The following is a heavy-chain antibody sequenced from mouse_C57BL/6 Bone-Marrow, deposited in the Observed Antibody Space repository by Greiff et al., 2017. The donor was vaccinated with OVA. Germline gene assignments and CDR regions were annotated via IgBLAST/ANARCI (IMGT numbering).Heavy chain of an antibody. D-gene: IGHD2-3*01. CDR2: INPNNGGT. V-gene: IGHV1-26*01. CDR3: ARWLLPSDY. CDR1: GYTFTDYY. Sequence: LVKPGASVKISCKASGYTFTDYYMNWVKQSHGKSLEWIGDINPNNGGTSYNQKFKGKATLTVDKSSSTAYMELRSLTSEDSAVYYCARWLLPSDYWGQGTTLTVSS. J-gene: IGHJ2*01.